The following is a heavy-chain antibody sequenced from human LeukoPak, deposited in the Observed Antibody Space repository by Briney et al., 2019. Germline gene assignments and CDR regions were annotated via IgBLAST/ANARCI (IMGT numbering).Heavy chain of an antibody. J-gene: IGHJ4*02. D-gene: IGHD6-19*01. V-gene: IGHV3-48*01. CDR2: ITNSGNSK. CDR1: GFTFSSYN. Sequence: GGSLRLSCAASGFTFSSYNMNWVRQAPGKGLEWVSYITNSGNSKSYADSVKGRFTISRDNTKNTLYLQMNSLRAEDTAVYYCARDPVAVAGLDYWGQGTLVTVSS. CDR3: ARDPVAVAGLDY.